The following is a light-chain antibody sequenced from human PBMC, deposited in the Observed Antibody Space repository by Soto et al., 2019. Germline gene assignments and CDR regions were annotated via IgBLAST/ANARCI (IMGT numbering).Light chain of an antibody. CDR1: QGISSF. CDR3: AHHDSYPYT. CDR2: GAS. V-gene: IGKV1-9*01. J-gene: IGKJ5*01. Sequence: DIQLTQSPSFLSASVGDRVTITCRASQGISSFLAWYQQKPGKAPNLLTSGASTLRSGVPSRFSGSGSGTAYPLTIGSLQIEDFPTYDGAHHDSYPYTFGQGTRLE.